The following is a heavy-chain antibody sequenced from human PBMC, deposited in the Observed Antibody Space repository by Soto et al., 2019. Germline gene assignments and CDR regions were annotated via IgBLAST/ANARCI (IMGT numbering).Heavy chain of an antibody. CDR1: GFTFSNYW. V-gene: IGHV3-7*01. J-gene: IGHJ4*02. D-gene: IGHD1-26*01. CDR3: VSWATC. Sequence: PGGSLRFSCVASGFTFSNYWMTWVRQAPGKGLDWVADITQDGSEKYYVESVKGRFTISRDNAMNSVHLQLSSLRVDDTAVYYCVSWATCWGQGTQVNVSS. CDR2: ITQDGSEK.